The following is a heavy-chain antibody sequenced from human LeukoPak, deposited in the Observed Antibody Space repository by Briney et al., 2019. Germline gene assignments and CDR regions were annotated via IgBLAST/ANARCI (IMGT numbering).Heavy chain of an antibody. J-gene: IGHJ5*02. Sequence: SQTLSLTCAISGDSVSSNSAAWNWIRQSPSRGLEWLGRTYYRSKWYNDYAVSVKSRITINPDTSKNQFSLKLSSVTAADTAVYYCARGSYDYVWGSYPNWFDPWGQGTLVTVSS. V-gene: IGHV6-1*01. D-gene: IGHD3-16*01. CDR3: ARGSYDYVWGSYPNWFDP. CDR1: GDSVSSNSAA. CDR2: TYYRSKWYN.